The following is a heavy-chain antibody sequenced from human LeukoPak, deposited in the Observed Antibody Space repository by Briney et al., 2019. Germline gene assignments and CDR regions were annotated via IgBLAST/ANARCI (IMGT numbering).Heavy chain of an antibody. CDR1: GFTFSSYG. CDR3: ARAESIAAAGTNFDY. D-gene: IGHD6-13*01. CDR2: IRYDGSNK. V-gene: IGHV3-30*02. Sequence: GGSLRLSCAASGFTFSSYGMHWVRQAPGKGLEWVAFIRYDGSNKYYADSVKGRYTISRDNSKNTLYLQMNSQRADDTAVYYCARAESIAAAGTNFDYWGQGTLVTVSS. J-gene: IGHJ4*02.